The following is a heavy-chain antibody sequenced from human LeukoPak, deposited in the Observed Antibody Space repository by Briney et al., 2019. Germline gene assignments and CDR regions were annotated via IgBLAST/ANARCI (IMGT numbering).Heavy chain of an antibody. CDR2: IYYSGST. Sequence: SETLSLTCTVSGGSISSGDYYWSWIRQPPGKGLEWIGYIYYSGSTYYNPSLKSRVTISVDTSKNQFSLKLSSVTAADTAVYYCARGPRTYYYDSSGYPLQHWGQGTLVTVSS. J-gene: IGHJ1*01. V-gene: IGHV4-30-4*01. CDR3: ARGPRTYYYDSSGYPLQH. D-gene: IGHD3-22*01. CDR1: GGSISSGDYY.